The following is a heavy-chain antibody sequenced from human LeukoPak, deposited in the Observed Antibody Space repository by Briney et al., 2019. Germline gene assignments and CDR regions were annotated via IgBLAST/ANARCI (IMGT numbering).Heavy chain of an antibody. CDR2: IYYSGST. V-gene: IGHV4-39*01. D-gene: IGHD3-10*01. J-gene: IGHJ6*03. Sequence: SETLSLTCTVSGGSISSSSYLWGWLRQPPGTGLEWIGNIYYSGSTYYNPSLKSRVTISLDTSKNQFSLKLSSVTAADTAVYYCASVRRGFGESSKYYAYYYMGVWGKGTTVTISS. CDR3: ASVRRGFGESSKYYAYYYMGV. CDR1: GGSISSSSYL.